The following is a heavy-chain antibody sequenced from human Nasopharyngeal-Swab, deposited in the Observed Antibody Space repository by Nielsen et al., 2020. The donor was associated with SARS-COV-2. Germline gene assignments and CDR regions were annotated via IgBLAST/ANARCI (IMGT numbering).Heavy chain of an antibody. D-gene: IGHD3-10*01. V-gene: IGHV3-33*01. CDR2: IWYGGSKK. J-gene: IGHJ4*02. CDR1: GFTYKYG. CDR3: VSAGSIEY. Sequence: GGSLRLSCVASGFTYKYGMNWVRQAPGKGLEWVSVIWYGGSKKFYAESVKGRFSISRDESKNTVYLQMSSLRVEDTAVYYCVSAGSIEYWGPGTLVTVSS.